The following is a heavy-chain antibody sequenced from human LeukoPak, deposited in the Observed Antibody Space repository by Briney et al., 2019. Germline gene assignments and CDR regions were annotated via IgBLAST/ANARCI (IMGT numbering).Heavy chain of an antibody. V-gene: IGHV4-34*01. CDR3: ARGCSSTSCDFDY. CDR1: GGSFSGYY. D-gene: IGHD2-2*01. CDR2: INHSGST. J-gene: IGHJ4*02. Sequence: SETLSLTCAVYGGSFSGYYWSWIRQPPGKGLEWIGEINHSGSTNYNPSLKSRVTISVDTSKNRFSLKLSSVTAADTAVYYCARGCSSTSCDFDYWGQGTLVTVSS.